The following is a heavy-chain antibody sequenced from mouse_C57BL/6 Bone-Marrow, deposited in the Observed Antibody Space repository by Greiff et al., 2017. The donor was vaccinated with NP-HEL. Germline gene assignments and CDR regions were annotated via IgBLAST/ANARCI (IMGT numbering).Heavy chain of an antibody. CDR3: ARDYYGNWYFDV. D-gene: IGHD1-1*01. Sequence: QVQLQQPGAELVMPGASVKLSCKASGYTFTSYWMHWVKQRPGQGLEWIGEIDPSDSYTNYNQKFKGKSTLTVDKSSSTAYMQLSSLTSEDSAVYYCARDYYGNWYFDVGGTGTTVTVSS. J-gene: IGHJ1*03. V-gene: IGHV1-69*01. CDR2: IDPSDSYT. CDR1: GYTFTSYW.